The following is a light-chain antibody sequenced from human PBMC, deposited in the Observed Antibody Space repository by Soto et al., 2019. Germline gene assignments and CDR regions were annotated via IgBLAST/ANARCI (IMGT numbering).Light chain of an antibody. J-gene: IGLJ2*01. CDR3: SSYTSSITLV. V-gene: IGLV2-14*03. Sequence: QSALTQPASVSGSPGQSITISCTGTSNDVGGYNYVSWYQHHPGKAPKLIIYDVSNRPSGVSNRFSGSKSGNTASLTISGLQAEDEADYYCSSYTSSITLVFGGGTKVTVL. CDR1: SNDVGGYNY. CDR2: DVS.